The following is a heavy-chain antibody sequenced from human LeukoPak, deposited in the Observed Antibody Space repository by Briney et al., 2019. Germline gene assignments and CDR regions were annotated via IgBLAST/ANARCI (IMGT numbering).Heavy chain of an antibody. CDR3: ARVYSSSWYNAFDI. D-gene: IGHD6-13*01. CDR2: IIPILGIA. V-gene: IGHV1-69*04. CDR1: GYTFTSYG. Sequence: SVKVSCKASGYTFTSYGISWVRQAPGQGLEWMGRIIPILGIANYAQKFQGRVTITADKSTSTAYMELSSLRSEDTAVYYCARVYSSSWYNAFDIWGQGTMVTVSS. J-gene: IGHJ3*02.